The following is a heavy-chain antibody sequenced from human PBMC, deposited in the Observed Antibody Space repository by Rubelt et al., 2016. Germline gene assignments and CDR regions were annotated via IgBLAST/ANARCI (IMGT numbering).Heavy chain of an antibody. CDR3: ARDWGYSYGLHFDY. V-gene: IGHV3-11*01. J-gene: IGHJ4*02. CDR1: GFTFSDYY. CDR2: ISSSGSTI. D-gene: IGHD5-18*01. Sequence: VQLVESGGGLVKPGGSLRLSCAASGFTFSDYYMSWIRQAPGKGLEWVSYISSSGSTIYYADSVKGRFTTSRDKAQKSLYLQMNSLRAEDTVLYYCARDWGYSYGLHFDYWGQGTLVTVSS.